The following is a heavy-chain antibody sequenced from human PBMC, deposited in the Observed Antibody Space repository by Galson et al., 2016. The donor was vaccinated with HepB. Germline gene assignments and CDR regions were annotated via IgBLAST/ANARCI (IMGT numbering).Heavy chain of an antibody. Sequence: SETLSLTCAVSGGSISSSNWWSWVRQPPGKGLEWIGEIYHGGSTNYNPSLKSRVTISVDKSKNQFSLKLSSVTAADTAVYYCARWGDTAMEDAFVIWGQGTLVTVSS. J-gene: IGHJ3*02. CDR3: ARWGDTAMEDAFVI. D-gene: IGHD5-18*01. CDR2: IYHGGST. CDR1: GGSISSSNW. V-gene: IGHV4-4*02.